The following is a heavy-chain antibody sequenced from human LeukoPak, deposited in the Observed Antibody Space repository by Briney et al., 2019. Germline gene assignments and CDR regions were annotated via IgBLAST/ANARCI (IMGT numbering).Heavy chain of an antibody. Sequence: GGSLRLSCAASGFTVSSNYMSWVRQAPGKGLEWVSVIYSGGSTYDADSVKGRFTISRDNSKNTLYLQMNSLRAEDTAVYYCARSPSVSGSYVKYYFDYWGQGTLVTVSS. CDR3: ARSPSVSGSYVKYYFDY. D-gene: IGHD1-26*01. CDR1: GFTVSSNY. J-gene: IGHJ4*02. V-gene: IGHV3-66*02. CDR2: IYSGGST.